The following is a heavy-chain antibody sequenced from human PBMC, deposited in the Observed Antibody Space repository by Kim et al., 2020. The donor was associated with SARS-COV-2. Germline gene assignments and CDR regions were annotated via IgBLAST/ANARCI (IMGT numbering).Heavy chain of an antibody. CDR1: GFTFNNAW. D-gene: IGHD3-22*01. V-gene: IGHV3-15*01. CDR3: TTSEPMIVVKYFEL. Sequence: GGSLRLSCAASGFTFNNAWMNWVRQAPGKGLEWVGRIKSKTDGGTTDYAAPVKGRFTISRDDSRNTLYLQINSLKTEDTAVYYCTTSEPMIVVKYFELWAVAPWSLSPQ. CDR2: IKSKTDGGTT. J-gene: IGHJ2*01.